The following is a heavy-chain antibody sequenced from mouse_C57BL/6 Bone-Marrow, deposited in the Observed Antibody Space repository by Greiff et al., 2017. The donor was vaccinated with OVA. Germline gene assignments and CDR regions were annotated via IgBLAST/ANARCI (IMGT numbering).Heavy chain of an antibody. J-gene: IGHJ2*01. CDR2: IWRGGST. Sequence: QVQLKESGPGLVQPSQSLSITCTVSGFSLTSYGVHWVRQSPGKGLEWLGVIWRGGSTDYNAAFMSRLSITKDNSKSQVFFKMNSLQADDTAIYYCAKNAHYDYLYYFDYWGQGTTLTVSS. D-gene: IGHD2-4*01. CDR3: AKNAHYDYLYYFDY. V-gene: IGHV2-5*01. CDR1: GFSLTSYG.